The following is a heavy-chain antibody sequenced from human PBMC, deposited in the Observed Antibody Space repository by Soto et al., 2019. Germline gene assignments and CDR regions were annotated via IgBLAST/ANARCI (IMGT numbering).Heavy chain of an antibody. Sequence: SETLSLTCAVSGYSISSSNWWGWIRQPPGKGLEWIGYIYYSGTTYYNPSLKSRVTMSVDTSKNQFSLKLTSVTAADTAVYYCARHAVIGRFESGLDVWGQGTTVTVSS. CDR2: IYYSGTT. D-gene: IGHD3-16*02. V-gene: IGHV4-28*01. J-gene: IGHJ6*02. CDR1: GYSISSSNW. CDR3: ARHAVIGRFESGLDV.